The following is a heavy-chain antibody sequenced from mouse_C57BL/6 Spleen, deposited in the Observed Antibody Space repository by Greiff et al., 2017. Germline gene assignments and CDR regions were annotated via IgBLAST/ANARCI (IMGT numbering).Heavy chain of an antibody. V-gene: IGHV1-52*01. CDR3: ARLGTTVVATNCDV. J-gene: IGHJ1*03. CDR1: GYTFTSYW. Sequence: QVQLQQPGAELVRPGSSVKLSCKASGYTFTSYWMHWVKQRPIQGLEWIGNIDPSDSETHYNQKFKDKATLTVDKSSSTAYMQLSSLTSEDSAVYYGARLGTTVVATNCDVWGTGTTVTVSS. D-gene: IGHD1-1*01. CDR2: IDPSDSET.